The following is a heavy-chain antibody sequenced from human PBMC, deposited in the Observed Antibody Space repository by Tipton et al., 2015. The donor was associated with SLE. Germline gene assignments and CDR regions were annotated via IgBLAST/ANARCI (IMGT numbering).Heavy chain of an antibody. D-gene: IGHD3-10*01. CDR2: IIPIFGTA. CDR1: GGTFSSYA. CDR3: AALTYYYGSGSYWNFDY. Sequence: QSGPEVKKPGSSVKVSCKASGGTFSSYAISWVRQAPGQGLEWMGGIIPIFGTANYAQKFQGRVTITTDESTSTAYMELSSLRSEDPAVYYCAALTYYYGSGSYWNFDYWGQGTLVTVSS. V-gene: IGHV1-69*05. J-gene: IGHJ4*02.